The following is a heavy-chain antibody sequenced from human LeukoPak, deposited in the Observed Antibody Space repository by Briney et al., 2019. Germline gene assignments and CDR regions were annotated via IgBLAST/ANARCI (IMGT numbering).Heavy chain of an antibody. J-gene: IGHJ4*02. CDR1: GGSFSGYY. D-gene: IGHD5-18*01. CDR2: INHSGST. CDR3: ARRAYSYGPPPSFDY. Sequence: PPETPSLTCAVYGGSFSGYYWSWIRQPPGKGLEWIGEINHSGSTNYNPSLKSRVTISVDTSKNQFSLKLSSVTAADTAVYYCARRAYSYGPPPSFDYLGQGT. V-gene: IGHV4-34*01.